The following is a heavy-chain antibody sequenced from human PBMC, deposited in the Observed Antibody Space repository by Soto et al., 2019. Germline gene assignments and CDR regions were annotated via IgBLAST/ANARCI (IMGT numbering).Heavy chain of an antibody. CDR1: GFTFSSYG. J-gene: IGHJ4*02. D-gene: IGHD2-15*01. V-gene: IGHV3-33*01. CDR3: ARDLLRRNEHFDY. Sequence: GGSLRLSCAASGFTFSSYGMHWVRQAPGKGLEWVAVIWYDGSNKYYADSVKGRFTISRDNSKNTLYLQMNSLRAEDTAVYYCARDLLRRNEHFDYWGQGTLVTVSS. CDR2: IWYDGSNK.